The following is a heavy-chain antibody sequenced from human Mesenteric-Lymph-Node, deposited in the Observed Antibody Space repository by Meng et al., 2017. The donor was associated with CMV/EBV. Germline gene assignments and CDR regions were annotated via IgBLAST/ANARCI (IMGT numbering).Heavy chain of an antibody. CDR1: GFTFSSYG. CDR3: AKDPHTWNYYYYYGMDI. J-gene: IGHJ6*02. Sequence: GESLKISCAASGFTFSSYGMHWVRQAQGKGLEWVAFIRYDGSNTYYADSVKGRFTISRDNSKNTLYLQMNSLRPEDTAVYYCAKDPHTWNYYYYYGMDIWGQGTTVTVSS. D-gene: IGHD1-20*01. CDR2: IRYDGSNT. V-gene: IGHV3-30*02.